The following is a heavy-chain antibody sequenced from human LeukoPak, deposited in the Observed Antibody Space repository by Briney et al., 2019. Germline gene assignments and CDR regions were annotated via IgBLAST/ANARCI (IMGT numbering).Heavy chain of an antibody. Sequence: GESLKISCKGSGYSFTSYWISWVRQMPGKGLEWMGRIDPSDSYTNYSPSFQGQVTISADKSISTAYLQWSSLKASDTAMYYCARHYHYDILTGYRKSGMDVWGKGTTVTVSS. CDR3: ARHYHYDILTGYRKSGMDV. J-gene: IGHJ6*04. D-gene: IGHD3-9*01. CDR2: IDPSDSYT. V-gene: IGHV5-10-1*04. CDR1: GYSFTSYW.